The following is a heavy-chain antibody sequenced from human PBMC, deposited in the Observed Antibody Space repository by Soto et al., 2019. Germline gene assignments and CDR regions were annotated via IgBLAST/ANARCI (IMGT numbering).Heavy chain of an antibody. Sequence: SVKVSCKASGGSFSNFGISWVRQAPGQGLEWMGGIVPVFGRPNYAQRFRGRLTITADESTSIGYMELISLRSDDTAVYYCAREGSGYNFWGQGTQVTVSS. CDR1: GGSFSNFG. D-gene: IGHD5-12*01. V-gene: IGHV1-69*13. CDR3: AREGSGYNF. CDR2: IVPVFGRP. J-gene: IGHJ4*02.